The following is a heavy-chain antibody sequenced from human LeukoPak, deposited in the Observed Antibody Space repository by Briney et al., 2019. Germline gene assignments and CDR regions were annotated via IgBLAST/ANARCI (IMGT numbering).Heavy chain of an antibody. J-gene: IGHJ4*02. CDR3: AKDLYSYGPYDY. Sequence: GGSLRLSCVASGFIFSGYGMHWVRQAPGKGLEWVSAISGSGGSTYYADSVKGRFTISRDNSKNTLYLQMNSLRAEDTAVYYCAKDLYSYGPYDYWGQGTLVTVSS. CDR2: ISGSGGST. V-gene: IGHV3-23*01. CDR1: GFIFSGYG. D-gene: IGHD5-18*01.